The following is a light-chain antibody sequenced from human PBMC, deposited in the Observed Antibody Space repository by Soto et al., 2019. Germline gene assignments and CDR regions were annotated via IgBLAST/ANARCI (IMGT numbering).Light chain of an antibody. CDR2: EVV. CDR3: KSYAGSNTYV. CDR1: KNDIGVYDF. Sequence: QSVLTQPPSASGSPGQSVTISCTGTKNDIGVYDFVSWYQHHPGKAPRLIIYEVVQRPSGVPDRFSGSKSGNTASLTVSGLPAADEADYFCKSYAGSNTYVFGSGTRSPS. J-gene: IGLJ1*01. V-gene: IGLV2-8*01.